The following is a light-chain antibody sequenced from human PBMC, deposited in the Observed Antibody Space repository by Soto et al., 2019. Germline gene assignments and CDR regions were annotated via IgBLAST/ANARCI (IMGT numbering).Light chain of an antibody. CDR2: AAS. J-gene: IGKJ2*01. Sequence: EVVLTQSPGTLSLSPGERATLSCRASQSLSHYLAWYQQRPGQAPRLLIYAASSRATGIPDRFSGSGSGTDFTLSISRLEPEDFAVYYCQQYGTSPRPFGQGTKLEIK. V-gene: IGKV3-20*01. CDR3: QQYGTSPRP. CDR1: QSLSHY.